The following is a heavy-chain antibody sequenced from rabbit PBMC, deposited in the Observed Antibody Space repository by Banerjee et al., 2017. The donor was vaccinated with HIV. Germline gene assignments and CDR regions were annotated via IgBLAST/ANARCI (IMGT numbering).Heavy chain of an antibody. CDR2: IYAGSSGST. D-gene: IGHD4-2*01. J-gene: IGHJ4*01. Sequence: QEQLEESGGDLVKPEGSLTLTCTASGFSFSNKYVMCRVRQAPGKGLEWIACIYAGSSGSTQYANWAKGRFTISKISSTTVTLQMTSLTAADTATYFCARDDAGVVGYDWDLWGQGTLVTVS. V-gene: IGHV1S45*01. CDR1: GFSFSNKYV. CDR3: ARDDAGVVGYDWDL.